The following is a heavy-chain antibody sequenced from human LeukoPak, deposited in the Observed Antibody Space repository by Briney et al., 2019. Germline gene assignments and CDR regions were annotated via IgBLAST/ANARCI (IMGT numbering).Heavy chain of an antibody. Sequence: SETLSLTCAVYGGSFSGYYWSWIRQPPGKGLEWIGEINHSGSTNYNPSLKSRVTISVDTSKNQFSLKLSPVTAADTAVYYCARADVLLWFGESLTDYGMDVWGQGTTVTVS. V-gene: IGHV4-34*01. CDR3: ARADVLLWFGESLTDYGMDV. CDR2: INHSGST. J-gene: IGHJ6*02. CDR1: GGSFSGYY. D-gene: IGHD3-10*01.